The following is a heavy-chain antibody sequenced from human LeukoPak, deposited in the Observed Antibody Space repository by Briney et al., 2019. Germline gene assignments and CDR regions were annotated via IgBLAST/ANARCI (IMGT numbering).Heavy chain of an antibody. CDR2: INAGNGKT. J-gene: IGHJ3*02. D-gene: IGHD3-16*01. CDR3: AGSWAKRAFDI. CDR1: VYTFTSYA. V-gene: IGHV1-3*01. Sequence: ASVKGSCKASVYTFTSYAMHSVRQAPGQRLEWMGWINAGNGKTKYSQKFQGRVHITRDTSASKAYMQLSSLRSEDTAVYYCAGSWAKRAFDIWGPGTMVTVSP.